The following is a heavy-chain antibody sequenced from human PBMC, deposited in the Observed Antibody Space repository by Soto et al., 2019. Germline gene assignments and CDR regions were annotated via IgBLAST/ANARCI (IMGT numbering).Heavy chain of an antibody. D-gene: IGHD3-22*01. CDR2: IIPILGIA. J-gene: IGHJ6*02. Sequence: SVKISCKASGGTFSSYTISWVRQAPGQGLEWMGRIIPILGIANYAQKFQGRVTITADKSTSTAYMELSSLRSEDTAVYYCARDLGMIVLKTHEHYYFAMAAWG. V-gene: IGHV1-69*04. CDR1: GGTFSSYT. CDR3: ARDLGMIVLKTHEHYYFAMAA.